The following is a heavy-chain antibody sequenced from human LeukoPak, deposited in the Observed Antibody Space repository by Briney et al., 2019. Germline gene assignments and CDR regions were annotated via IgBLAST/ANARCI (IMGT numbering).Heavy chain of an antibody. CDR3: AKDRPFGDFRRRDPDF. V-gene: IGHV3-23*01. D-gene: IGHD4-17*01. J-gene: IGHJ4*02. CDR2: ITGHGGTT. Sequence: GGSLRLSCAASRFTFSSYAMSWVRQAPGKGLEWVSSITGHGGTTYYADSVRGRFTVSRDNSNNTLYLQMNSLRAEDTAVYCCAKDRPFGDFRRRDPDFWGQGTLVTVSS. CDR1: RFTFSSYA.